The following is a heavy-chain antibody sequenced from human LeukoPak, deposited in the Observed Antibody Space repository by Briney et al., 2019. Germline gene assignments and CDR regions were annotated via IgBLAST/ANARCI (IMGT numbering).Heavy chain of an antibody. Sequence: AGGSLRLSCAASGFTFSNAWMNWVRQAPGKGLEWVGRIKRKTDGGATEYAAPVQGRFTISRDDSTDTLYLQMNSLKTEDTAVYYCTTDPSVLVVGYWGQGTLVTVSS. V-gene: IGHV3-15*01. CDR3: TTDPSVLVVGY. D-gene: IGHD2-15*01. CDR2: IKRKTDGGAT. J-gene: IGHJ4*02. CDR1: GFTFSNAW.